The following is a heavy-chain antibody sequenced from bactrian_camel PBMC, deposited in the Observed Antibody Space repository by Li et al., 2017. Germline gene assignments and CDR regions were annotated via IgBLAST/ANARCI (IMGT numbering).Heavy chain of an antibody. Sequence: VQLVESGGGSVQAGGSLRLSCTASGYTVGSACMGWFRQVPGKEREGVASIDRDDDTEYADSVKGRFTVSQDNAKNTLYLQMNGLKPEDTGIYYCAADEYSAFCSLVPGRISDYWGQGTQVTVS. CDR3: AADEYSAFCSLVPGRISDY. D-gene: IGHD3*01. CDR2: IDRDDDT. J-gene: IGHJ4*01. V-gene: IGHV3S53*01. CDR1: GYTVGSAC.